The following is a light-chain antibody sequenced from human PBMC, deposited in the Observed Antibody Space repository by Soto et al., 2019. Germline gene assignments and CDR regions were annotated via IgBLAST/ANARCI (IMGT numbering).Light chain of an antibody. J-gene: IGKJ5*01. CDR2: DTF. V-gene: IGKV1-5*01. CDR3: QQYNSYSPLT. Sequence: DIQMTQSPSSLSASVGDRVSITCRASQSISSWLAWYQQKPGKAPKLLMFDTFSLESGVPSRFSGSRSGTEFTLTISSLQPDDYATYYCQQYNSYSPLTFGQGTRLEIK. CDR1: QSISSW.